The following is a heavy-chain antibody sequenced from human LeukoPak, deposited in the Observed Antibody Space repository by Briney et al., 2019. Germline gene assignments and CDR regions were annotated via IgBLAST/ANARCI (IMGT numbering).Heavy chain of an antibody. V-gene: IGHV3-21*01. CDR1: GFTFSRYT. D-gene: IGHD5-18*01. Sequence: GGSLRLSCAASGFTFSRYTMNWVRQAPGKGLEWVSSITSSSSYIYYADSVKGRFTISRDNAKNSLYLQMNSLRAEDTAVYYCTRDGDTAMVGGYYYYMDVWGKGTTVTVSS. CDR3: TRDGDTAMVGGYYYYMDV. J-gene: IGHJ6*03. CDR2: ITSSSSYI.